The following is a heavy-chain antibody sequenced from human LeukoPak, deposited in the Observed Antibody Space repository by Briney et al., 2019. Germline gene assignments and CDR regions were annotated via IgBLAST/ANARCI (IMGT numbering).Heavy chain of an antibody. Sequence: SSETLSLTCTVSGGSISSSSYYWGWIRQPPGKGLEWIGSIYYSGSTYYNPSLKSRVTISVDTSKNQFSLKLSSVTAADTAVYYCARLGGDQDYWGQGTLVTVSS. CDR2: IYYSGST. V-gene: IGHV4-39*01. CDR3: ARLGGDQDY. D-gene: IGHD2-21*02. CDR1: GGSISSSSYY. J-gene: IGHJ4*02.